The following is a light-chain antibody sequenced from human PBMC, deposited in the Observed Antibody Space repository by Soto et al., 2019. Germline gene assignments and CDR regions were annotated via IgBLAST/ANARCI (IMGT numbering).Light chain of an antibody. CDR2: GAS. Sequence: IGMTQSPVAVSVSPGERATLSCRASQSVSRNLAWYQQKPGQAPRLLIYGASTRATGIPGRFSGSGSGTDFTLTIISLQSEDFAVYYCQQYRHWPLTFGPGTKVDIK. CDR3: QQYRHWPLT. J-gene: IGKJ3*01. V-gene: IGKV3-15*01. CDR1: QSVSRN.